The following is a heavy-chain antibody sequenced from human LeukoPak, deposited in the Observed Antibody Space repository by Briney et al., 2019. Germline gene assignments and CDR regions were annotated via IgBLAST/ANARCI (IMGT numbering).Heavy chain of an antibody. CDR3: ARGRFGLFSSFDS. CDR2: ISSISSYI. J-gene: IGHJ4*02. Sequence: PGGSLRLSCAASGFTFSSYAMHWVRQAPGKGLEWVSLISSISSYIYYADSMKGRFTISRDNAKNSLYLHMNSLRAEDTAVYYCARGRFGLFSSFDSWGQGTLVTVSS. D-gene: IGHD3-10*01. V-gene: IGHV3-21*01. CDR1: GFTFSSYA.